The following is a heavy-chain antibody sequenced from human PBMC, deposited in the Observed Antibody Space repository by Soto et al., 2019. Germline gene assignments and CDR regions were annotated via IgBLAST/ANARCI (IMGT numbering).Heavy chain of an antibody. CDR2: INHSGST. CDR1: GGSFSGYY. J-gene: IGHJ4*02. D-gene: IGHD2-8*02. V-gene: IGHV4-34*01. CDR3: ARDKITGLFDY. Sequence: QVQLQQWGAGLLKPSETLSLTCAVYGGSFSGYYWTWIRQPPGTGLEWNGGINHSGSTNYNPSLKIRVTISVDTSKNQFSLKLTSVTAADTAVYYCARDKITGLFDYWGQGTLVTVSS.